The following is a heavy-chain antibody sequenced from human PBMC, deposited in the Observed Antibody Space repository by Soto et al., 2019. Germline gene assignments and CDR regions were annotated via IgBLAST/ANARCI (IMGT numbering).Heavy chain of an antibody. D-gene: IGHD3-10*01. CDR2: INPILSMS. J-gene: IGHJ4*02. Sequence: QVQLVQSGAEVKKPGSSVKVSCMASGDTFSFYTINWVRQAPGLGLEWVGRINPILSMSNYAQKFQGRVTMTADKSTNTAYMELRSLRSEDTAMYYCATSYGSGYRAFDYWGQGALVTVSS. CDR1: GDTFSFYT. V-gene: IGHV1-69*02. CDR3: ATSYGSGYRAFDY.